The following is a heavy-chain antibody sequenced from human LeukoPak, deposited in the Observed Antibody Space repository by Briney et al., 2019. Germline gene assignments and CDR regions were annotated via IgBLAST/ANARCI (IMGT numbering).Heavy chain of an antibody. CDR3: ARVSGIAVAGTIDY. V-gene: IGHV4-59*01. CDR2: IYYSGST. CDR1: GGSISSYY. Sequence: SETLSLTCTVSGGSISSYYWSWIRQPPGKGLEWIGYIYYSGSTNCNPSLKSRVTISVDTSKNQFSLKLSSVTAADTAVYYCARVSGIAVAGTIDYWGQGTLVTVSS. J-gene: IGHJ4*02. D-gene: IGHD6-19*01.